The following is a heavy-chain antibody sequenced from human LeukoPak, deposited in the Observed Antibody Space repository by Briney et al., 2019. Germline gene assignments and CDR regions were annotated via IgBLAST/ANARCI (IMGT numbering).Heavy chain of an antibody. V-gene: IGHV3-23*01. CDR1: GFTFTTHA. CDR3: ARRKNYADNIGYSTIDY. D-gene: IGHD3-22*01. CDR2: IGNNDDTT. Sequence: PGGSLRLSCAAAGFTFTTHAMSWVRQPPGKGLEWVSTIGNNDDTTYYADSVKGRFTMSRDNSKNTLYLQMNNLRAEDAAVYFCARRKNYADNIGYSTIDYWGQGVLVTVSS. J-gene: IGHJ4*02.